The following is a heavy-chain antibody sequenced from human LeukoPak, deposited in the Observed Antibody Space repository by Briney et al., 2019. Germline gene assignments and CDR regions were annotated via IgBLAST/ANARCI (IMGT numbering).Heavy chain of an antibody. CDR2: IYYSGST. CDR1: GGSISSNDYY. J-gene: IGHJ4*02. D-gene: IGHD2-15*01. CDR3: ARRVVAATYYFDY. Sequence: SQTLSLTCTVSGGSISSNDYYWSWIRQPPGKGLEWIGYIYYSGSTYYNPSLKNRVTISADTSKNQFSLKLNSMTAADTAVYYCARRVVAATYYFDYWGQGTLVTVSS. V-gene: IGHV4-30-4*01.